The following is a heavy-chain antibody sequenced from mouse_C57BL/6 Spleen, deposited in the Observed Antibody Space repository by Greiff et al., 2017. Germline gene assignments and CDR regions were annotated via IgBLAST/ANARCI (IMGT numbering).Heavy chain of an antibody. D-gene: IGHD2-5*01. J-gene: IGHJ2*01. CDR1: GYTFTDYN. CDR2: INPNNGGT. CDR3: AGGSNYENY. Sequence: EVKLQESGPELVKPGASVKMSCKASGYTFTDYNMHWVKQSHGKSLEWIGYINPNNGGTSYNQKFKGKATLTVNKSSSTAYMELRSLTSEDSAVYYCAGGSNYENYWGQGTTLTVSS. V-gene: IGHV1-22*01.